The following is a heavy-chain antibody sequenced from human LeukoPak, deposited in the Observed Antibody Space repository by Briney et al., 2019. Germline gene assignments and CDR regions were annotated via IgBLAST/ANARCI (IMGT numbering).Heavy chain of an antibody. CDR1: GFTFSSYS. Sequence: GGSLRLSCAASGFTFSSYSMNWVRQAPGKGLEWVSYISSSSSTIYYADSVKGRFTISRDNAKNSLYLQMNSLRAEDTAVYYCARNRPTYYDILTGYYPGYYYYYMDVWGKGTTVTVSS. V-gene: IGHV3-48*01. J-gene: IGHJ6*03. CDR2: ISSSSSTI. D-gene: IGHD3-9*01. CDR3: ARNRPTYYDILTGYYPGYYYYYMDV.